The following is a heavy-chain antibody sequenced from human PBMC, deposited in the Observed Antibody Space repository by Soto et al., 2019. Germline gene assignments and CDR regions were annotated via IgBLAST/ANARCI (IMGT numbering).Heavy chain of an antibody. Sequence: PGGSLRLSCAASGFTFLSYAMNWVRQAPGKGLEWVSGMSGSGGKTYYADSVKGRFTISGDNSKDTLYLQMNSLRADDTAVYYCARRRLETMIRGVQSYFFDSWGQGTPVTVSS. J-gene: IGHJ4*02. D-gene: IGHD3-10*01. CDR3: ARRRLETMIRGVQSYFFDS. CDR2: MSGSGGKT. V-gene: IGHV3-23*01. CDR1: GFTFLSYA.